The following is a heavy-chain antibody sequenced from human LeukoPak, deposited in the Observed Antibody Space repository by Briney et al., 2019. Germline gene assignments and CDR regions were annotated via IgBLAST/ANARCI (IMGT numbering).Heavy chain of an antibody. D-gene: IGHD3-3*01. CDR3: AREYYDFDANWFDP. J-gene: IGHJ5*02. CDR1: GGSISSYY. Sequence: SETLSLTCTVSGGSISSYYWSWIRQPAGKGLEWIGRIYTSGSTNYNPSLKSRVTMSVDTSKNQFSLKLNSVTAADTAVYYCAREYYDFDANWFDPWGQGTLVTVSS. V-gene: IGHV4-4*07. CDR2: IYTSGST.